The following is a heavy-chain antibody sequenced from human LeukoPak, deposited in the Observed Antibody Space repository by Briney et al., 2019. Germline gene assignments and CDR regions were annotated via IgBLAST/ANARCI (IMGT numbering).Heavy chain of an antibody. J-gene: IGHJ4*02. Sequence: PSETLSLTCTVSGGSISSYYWGWIRQPAGKGLEWIGRIYTSGSTNYNPSLKSRVTMSVDTSKNQFSLKLSSVIAADTAVYYCASSSGQYCSSTSCYPVYFDYWGQGTLVTVSS. CDR1: GGSISSYY. CDR3: ASSSGQYCSSTSCYPVYFDY. V-gene: IGHV4-4*07. CDR2: IYTSGST. D-gene: IGHD2-2*01.